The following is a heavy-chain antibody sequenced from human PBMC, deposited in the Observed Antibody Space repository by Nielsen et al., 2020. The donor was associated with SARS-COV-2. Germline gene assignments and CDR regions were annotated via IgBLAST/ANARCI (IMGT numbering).Heavy chain of an antibody. Sequence: VRQMPGKGLEWVAVMAYDGTNKYYADSVKGRFTISRDNSKNTLYLQMNSLRAEDTAVYYCARDLDDFWSGHPTYYFDYWGQGTLVTVSS. CDR3: ARDLDDFWSGHPTYYFDY. D-gene: IGHD3-3*01. V-gene: IGHV3-30*04. CDR2: MAYDGTNK. J-gene: IGHJ4*02.